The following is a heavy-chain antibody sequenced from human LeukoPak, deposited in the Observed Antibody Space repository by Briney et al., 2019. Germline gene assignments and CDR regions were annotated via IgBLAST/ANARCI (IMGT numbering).Heavy chain of an antibody. J-gene: IGHJ4*02. CDR1: GFPFIDYY. V-gene: IGHV3-23*01. CDR2: ISGNGGST. D-gene: IGHD6-19*01. Sequence: GGSLRLSCAASGFPFIDYYMGWIRQAPGKGLEWVSAISGNGGSTYYADSVKGRFTISRDNSKNTLYLQMNSLRAEDTAVYYCAKVAVANEHFDYWGQGTLVTVSS. CDR3: AKVAVANEHFDY.